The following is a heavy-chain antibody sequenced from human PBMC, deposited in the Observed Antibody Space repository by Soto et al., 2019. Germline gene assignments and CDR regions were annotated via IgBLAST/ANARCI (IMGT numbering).Heavy chain of an antibody. CDR3: AKDSDYYDSSGYFTYYFDY. V-gene: IGHV3-23*01. J-gene: IGHJ4*02. CDR2: ISGSGGST. CDR1: GFTFSSYV. D-gene: IGHD3-22*01. Sequence: EVQLLESGGGLVQPGGSLRLSCAASGFTFSSYVMSWVRQAPGKGLEWVSAISGSGGSTYYADSVKGRFTISRDNSKNTLYLQMNSLRAEDTAVYYCAKDSDYYDSSGYFTYYFDYWGQGTLVTVSS.